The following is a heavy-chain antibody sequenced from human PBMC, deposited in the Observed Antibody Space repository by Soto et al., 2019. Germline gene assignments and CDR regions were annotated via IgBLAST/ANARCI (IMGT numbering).Heavy chain of an antibody. CDR2: INHSGST. Sequence: SETMCVTCAVYGGYFSGYYWSWIRQPPGKGLEWIGEINHSGSTNYNPSLKSRVTISVDTSKNQFSLKLSSVTAADTAVYYCSARRDWFDPWGQGTLVTVSS. CDR3: SARRDWFDP. J-gene: IGHJ5*02. CDR1: GGYFSGYY. V-gene: IGHV4-34*01. D-gene: IGHD6-6*01.